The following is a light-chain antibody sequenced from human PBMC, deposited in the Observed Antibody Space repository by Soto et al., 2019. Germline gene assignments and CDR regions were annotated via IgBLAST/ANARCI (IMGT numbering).Light chain of an antibody. V-gene: IGKV3D-7*01. Sequence: PGERVTLSCRASQSVSSSYLTWYQQKPGQAPRLLIYGASTRATGIPARFSGSGSGTDFTLTISSLQPEDFAVYYCQQEYNPRTFGQGTKVEIK. J-gene: IGKJ1*01. CDR3: QQEYNPRT. CDR1: QSVSSSY. CDR2: GAS.